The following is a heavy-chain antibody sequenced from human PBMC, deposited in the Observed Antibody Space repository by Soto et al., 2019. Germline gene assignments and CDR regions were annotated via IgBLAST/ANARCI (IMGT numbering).Heavy chain of an antibody. CDR2: INPNSGGT. D-gene: IGHD2-2*01. CDR1: GYTFTGYY. Sequence: ASVKVSGTACGYTFTGYYMHCVRQAPGQGLEWMGWINPNSGGTNYAQKFQGRVTMTRDTSISTAYMELSRLRSDDTAVYYCARSYCSSTSCYDWFDPWGQGTLVTVSS. J-gene: IGHJ5*02. CDR3: ARSYCSSTSCYDWFDP. V-gene: IGHV1-2*02.